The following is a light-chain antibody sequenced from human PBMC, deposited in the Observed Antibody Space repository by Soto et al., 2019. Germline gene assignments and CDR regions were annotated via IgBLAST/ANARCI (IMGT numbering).Light chain of an antibody. CDR1: QGISIY. J-gene: IGKJ4*01. CDR2: GAS. V-gene: IGKV1-27*01. CDR3: QKYDNAPLT. Sequence: DIQMTQSPSSLSASVGDRVTITCRASQGISIYLAWYQQKRWKVPRLLIYGASILQSAVPSRFSAGRSGTDFSLTISGLHPEGVATYYGQKYDNAPLTFGGGTKVVIK.